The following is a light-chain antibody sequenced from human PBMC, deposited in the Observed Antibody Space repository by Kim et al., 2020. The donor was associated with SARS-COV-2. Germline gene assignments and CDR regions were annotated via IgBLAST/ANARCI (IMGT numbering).Light chain of an antibody. CDR1: SSDVGGYKY. CDR3: SSYTSSTLVV. J-gene: IGLJ3*02. Sequence: GQSITISCTGTSSDVGGYKYVSWYQQHPGKAPKLIIYDVSDRPSGVSNRFSGSKSGNTASLTISGLEAEDEADYYCSSYTSSTLVVFGAGTKVTVL. V-gene: IGLV2-14*04. CDR2: DVS.